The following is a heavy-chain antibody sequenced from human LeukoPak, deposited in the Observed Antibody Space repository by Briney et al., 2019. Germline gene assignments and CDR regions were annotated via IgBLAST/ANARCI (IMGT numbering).Heavy chain of an antibody. V-gene: IGHV4-4*07. CDR2: IYTSGST. Sequence: PSETLSLTCTVSGGSISSYYWSWIRQPAGKGLEWIGRIYTSGSTNYNPSLKSRVTMSVDTSKNQFSLKLSSVTAADTAVYYCARRLRWFGDRAAFDIWGQGTMVTVSS. CDR3: ARRLRWFGDRAAFDI. J-gene: IGHJ3*02. D-gene: IGHD3-10*01. CDR1: GGSISSYY.